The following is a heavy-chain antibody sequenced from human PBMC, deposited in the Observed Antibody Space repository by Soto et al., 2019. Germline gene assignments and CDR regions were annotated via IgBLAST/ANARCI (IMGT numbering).Heavy chain of an antibody. J-gene: IGHJ3*01. CDR3: TRGTAMVTFDF. CDR2: ISSSSSTI. CDR1: GFTFSSYS. V-gene: IGHV3-48*01. D-gene: IGHD5-18*01. Sequence: EVQLVESGGGLVQPGGSLRLSCAASGFTFSSYSMNWVRQAPGKGLEWVSYISSSSSTIYYAVSVKGRFTISRDNAKNSLYMQMNSLTAEDTAVYYCTRGTAMVTFDFWGRGTMVTVSS.